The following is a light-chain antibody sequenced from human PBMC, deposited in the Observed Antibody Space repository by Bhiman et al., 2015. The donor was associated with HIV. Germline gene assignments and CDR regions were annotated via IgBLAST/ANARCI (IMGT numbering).Light chain of an antibody. CDR3: QSGDTSGTYQGI. Sequence: QSVLTQPPSVSGAPGQRVTISCTGSSSNIGAGYDVHWYQQLPGTAPELLIYGNSNRPSGIPERFSGSSSGTTVTLTISGVQAEDEADYYCQSGDTSGTYQGIFGGGTKLTVL. V-gene: IGLV1-40*01. CDR2: GNS. CDR1: SSNIGAGYD. J-gene: IGLJ2*01.